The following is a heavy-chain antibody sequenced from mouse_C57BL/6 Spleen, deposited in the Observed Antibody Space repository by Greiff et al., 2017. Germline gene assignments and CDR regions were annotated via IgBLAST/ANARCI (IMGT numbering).Heavy chain of an antibody. V-gene: IGHV1-52*01. J-gene: IGHJ1*03. Sequence: QVQLQQPGAELVRPGSSVKLSCKASGYTFTSYWMHWVKQRPIQGLEWIGNIDPSDSETHYNQKFKDKATLTVDKSSSTAYMQLSSLTSEDSAVYYCARRNYGSSYSGWYVDVWGTGTTVTVSS. CDR3: ARRNYGSSYSGWYVDV. CDR1: GYTFTSYW. CDR2: IDPSDSET. D-gene: IGHD1-1*01.